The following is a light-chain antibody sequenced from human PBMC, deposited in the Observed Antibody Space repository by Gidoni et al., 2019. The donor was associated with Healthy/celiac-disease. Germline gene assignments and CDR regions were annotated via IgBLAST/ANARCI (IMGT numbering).Light chain of an antibody. CDR3: QQYNSLLIGGT. CDR1: QSISSW. J-gene: IGKJ1*01. CDR2: DAS. Sequence: DIQMTQSPSTLSAYVGDRVTITCRASQSISSWLAWYQQKPGKAPKLLIYDASSLESGVPSRFSGSGSGTEFTLTISSLQPDDFATYYCQQYNSLLIGGTFGQGTKVEIK. V-gene: IGKV1-5*01.